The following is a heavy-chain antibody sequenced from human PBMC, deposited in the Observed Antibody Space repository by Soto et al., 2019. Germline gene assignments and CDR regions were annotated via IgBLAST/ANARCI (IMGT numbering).Heavy chain of an antibody. J-gene: IGHJ5*02. V-gene: IGHV1-3*01. CDR1: GYTFTSYA. D-gene: IGHD3-3*01. CDR2: INAGNGNT. Sequence: AASVKVSCKASGYTFTSYAMHWVRQAPGQRLEWMGWINAGNGNTKYSQKFQGRVTITRDTSASTAYMELSSLRSEDTAVYYCARAPVRTFRYDFWRPFDPWGQGTVVTVSS. CDR3: ARAPVRTFRYDFWRPFDP.